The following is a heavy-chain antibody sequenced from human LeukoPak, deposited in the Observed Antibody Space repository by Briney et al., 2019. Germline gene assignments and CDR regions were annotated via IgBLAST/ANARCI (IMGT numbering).Heavy chain of an antibody. J-gene: IGHJ4*02. V-gene: IGHV3-7*04. CDR2: IKQDGSEK. D-gene: IGHD5-24*01. Sequence: GGSLRLSCTASGFTFSSYWMNWVRQAPGKGLEWVANIKQDGSEKYYVDSVKGRFTISRDNAKKSLYLQMNSLRAEDTAVYYCARETEMANLDYWGQGTLVTVVS. CDR1: GFTFSSYW. CDR3: ARETEMANLDY.